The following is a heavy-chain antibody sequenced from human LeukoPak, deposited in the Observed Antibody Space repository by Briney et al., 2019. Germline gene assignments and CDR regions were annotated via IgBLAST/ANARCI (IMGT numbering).Heavy chain of an antibody. D-gene: IGHD3-22*01. Sequence: ASVKVSCKASGYTFTSYGISWVRQAPGQGLEWMGWISAYNGNTNYAQKPQGRVTMTTDTSTSTAYMELRSLRSDDTAVYYCARAFPRITMIVVVNPDFDYWGQGTLVTVSS. J-gene: IGHJ4*02. V-gene: IGHV1-18*01. CDR3: ARAFPRITMIVVVNPDFDY. CDR1: GYTFTSYG. CDR2: ISAYNGNT.